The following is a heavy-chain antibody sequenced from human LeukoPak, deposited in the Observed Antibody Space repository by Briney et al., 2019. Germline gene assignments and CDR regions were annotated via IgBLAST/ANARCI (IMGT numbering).Heavy chain of an antibody. J-gene: IGHJ4*02. Sequence: PVGSLSLSCAAYGFTFSNACMSWVRQAPGKRLEWVGCIKSKTGGATTNYAAPVKGRFTISRDNSKNTLYLQKNSLKTEDTAVYYGTTEVSPSPPVGVWWYRDEYYFDYWGQGTLVTVSS. CDR1: GFTFSNAC. V-gene: IGHV3-15*01. D-gene: IGHD2-15*01. CDR2: IKSKTGGATT. CDR3: TTEVSPSPPVGVWWYRDEYYFDY.